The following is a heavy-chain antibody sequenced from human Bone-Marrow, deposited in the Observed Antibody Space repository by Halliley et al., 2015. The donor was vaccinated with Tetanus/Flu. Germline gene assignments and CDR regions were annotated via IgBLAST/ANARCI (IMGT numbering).Heavy chain of an antibody. J-gene: IGHJ4*02. V-gene: IGHV4-39*01. CDR2: INYSGNT. D-gene: IGHD3-16*01. CDR3: SRHELFGAAPDY. Sequence: TLSLTCTVSGNSISSGSSYWGWIRQPPGKGLEWIGIINYSGNTYYNPSLKSRVTISVDTSKNQFSLRLTSVTAADTAVYYCSRHELFGAAPDYWGQGTLVTVSS. CDR1: GNSISSGSSY.